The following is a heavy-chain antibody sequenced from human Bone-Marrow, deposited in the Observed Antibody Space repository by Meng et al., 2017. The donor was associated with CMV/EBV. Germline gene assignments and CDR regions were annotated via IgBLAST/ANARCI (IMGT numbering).Heavy chain of an antibody. CDR2: IYYSGST. D-gene: IGHD3-3*01. J-gene: IGHJ6*02. Sequence: GSLRLSCTVSGGSISSYYWSWIRQPPGKGLEWIGYIYYSGSTNYNPSLKSRVTISVDTSKNHFSLKLSSVTDAVTAVYYCARDKMYYDFWSGYSGYYYNGMDVWGQGTTVTVSS. CDR1: GGSISSYY. V-gene: IGHV4-59*01. CDR3: ARDKMYYDFWSGYSGYYYNGMDV.